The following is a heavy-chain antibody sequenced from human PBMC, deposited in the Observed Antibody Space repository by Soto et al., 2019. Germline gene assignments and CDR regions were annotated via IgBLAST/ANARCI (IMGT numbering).Heavy chain of an antibody. Sequence: GGSHRLSSTASGFNFRSYWMHWVRQAPGKGLVWVSRINSDGSSTSYADSVKGRFTISRDNAKNTLYLQMNSLRAEDTAVYYCARGSWGSNRLDYWGQGTLVTVSS. V-gene: IGHV3-74*01. D-gene: IGHD2-15*01. CDR3: ARGSWGSNRLDY. J-gene: IGHJ4*02. CDR2: INSDGSST. CDR1: GFNFRSYW.